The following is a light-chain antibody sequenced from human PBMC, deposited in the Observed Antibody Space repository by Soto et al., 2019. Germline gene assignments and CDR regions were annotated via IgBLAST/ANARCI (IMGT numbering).Light chain of an antibody. CDR1: QSISSY. CDR3: QQSYSTPHPS. V-gene: IGKV1-39*01. Sequence: DIQMTQSPSSLSASVGDRATITCRASQSISSYLNWYQQKPGKAPKLLIYAASSLQSGVPSRFSGSGSGTDFTLTISSLQPEDFATYYCQQSYSTPHPSFGQGTRLEIK. J-gene: IGKJ5*01. CDR2: AAS.